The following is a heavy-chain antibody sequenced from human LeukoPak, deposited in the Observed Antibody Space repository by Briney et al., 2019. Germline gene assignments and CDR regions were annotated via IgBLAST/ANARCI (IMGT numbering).Heavy chain of an antibody. V-gene: IGHV4-34*01. CDR3: ARCSTSSYYYYGMGV. CDR1: GGSFSGYY. CDR2: INHSGST. J-gene: IGHJ6*04. D-gene: IGHD2-2*01. Sequence: SETLSLTCAVYGGSFSGYYWSWIRQPPGKGLEWIGEINHSGSTNYNPSLKSRVTISVDTSKNQFSLKLSSVTAADTAVYYCARCSTSSYYYYGMGVWGKGTTVTVSS.